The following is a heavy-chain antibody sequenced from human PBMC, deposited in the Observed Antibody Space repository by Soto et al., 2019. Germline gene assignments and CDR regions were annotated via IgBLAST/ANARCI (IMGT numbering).Heavy chain of an antibody. V-gene: IGHV1-69*01. D-gene: IGHD6-19*01. CDR1: GGTFSSYA. J-gene: IGHJ5*02. CDR3: ARALPRESSGWLGWFDP. Sequence: QVQLVQSGAEVKKPGSSVKVSCKASGGTFSSYAISWVRQAPGQGLEWMGGIIPIFGTANYAQKFQGRVTITADESTSTAYMELSSLRSEDTAVYYCARALPRESSGWLGWFDPWGQGTLVTVSS. CDR2: IIPIFGTA.